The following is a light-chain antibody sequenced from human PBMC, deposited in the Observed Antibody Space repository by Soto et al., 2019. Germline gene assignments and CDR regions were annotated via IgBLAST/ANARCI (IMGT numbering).Light chain of an antibody. CDR2: GAS. J-gene: IGKJ1*01. CDR1: QSVTSRN. Sequence: EIVLTQSPCTLSLSPGERATLSCRASQSVTSRNLAWYQQKPGQAPSLLIYGASSRATGIPDRFSGSGSGTDFTLTISRLEPDDFAVYYCQQYGSSPRTFGQGTKVDNK. V-gene: IGKV3-20*01. CDR3: QQYGSSPRT.